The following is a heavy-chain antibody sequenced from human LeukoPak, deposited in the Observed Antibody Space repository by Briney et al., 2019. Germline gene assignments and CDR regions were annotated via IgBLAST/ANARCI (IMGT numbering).Heavy chain of an antibody. CDR1: GGTFSSYA. V-gene: IGHV1-69*01. Sequence: GASVKVSCKASGGTFSSYATSWVRQAPGQGLEWMGGIIPIFGTANYAQKFQGRVTITADESTSTAYMELSSLRSEDTAVYYCAREEMATTYYYYGMDVWGQGTTVTVSS. D-gene: IGHD5-24*01. CDR2: IIPIFGTA. J-gene: IGHJ6*02. CDR3: AREEMATTYYYYGMDV.